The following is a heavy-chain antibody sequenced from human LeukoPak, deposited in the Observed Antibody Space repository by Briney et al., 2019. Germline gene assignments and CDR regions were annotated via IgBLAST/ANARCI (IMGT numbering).Heavy chain of an antibody. Sequence: GGSLRLSCAASGFTFSSYARHWVRQAPGKGRGWGSVISYDVSNKYYADSVKGRFTISRDNSKNTLYLQMNSLRAEDTALYYCSTGLFFDFWGQGTLVTVSS. CDR2: ISYDVSNK. CDR3: STGLFFDF. CDR1: GFTFSSYA. D-gene: IGHD4/OR15-4a*01. J-gene: IGHJ4*02. V-gene: IGHV3-30-3*01.